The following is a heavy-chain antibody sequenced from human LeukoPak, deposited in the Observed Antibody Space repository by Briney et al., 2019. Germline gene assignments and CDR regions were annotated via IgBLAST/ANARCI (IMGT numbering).Heavy chain of an antibody. CDR2: IYYSGST. CDR3: ARVWSSRKAFDI. Sequence: SETLSLTCTVSGGSISSSSYYWGWIRQPPGKGLEWIGSIYYSGSTYYNPSLKSRVTISVDTSKNQFSLKLTSVTAADTAVYYCARVWSSRKAFDIWGQGTMVTVSS. J-gene: IGHJ3*02. CDR1: GGSISSSSYY. V-gene: IGHV4-39*07. D-gene: IGHD3-16*01.